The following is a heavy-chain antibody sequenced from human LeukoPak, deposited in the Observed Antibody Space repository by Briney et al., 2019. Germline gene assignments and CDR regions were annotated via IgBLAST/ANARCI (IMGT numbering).Heavy chain of an antibody. Sequence: GGSLRLSCTASGFIFSDYYIDWVRQAPGKGLEWVGRSRNRANSYSREYAPSAQGRFTISRDNSKNSLYLQMNSLKTEDTAVYYCTRDGGGWNDWFDPWGQGTLVTVSS. CDR3: TRDGGGWNDWFDP. V-gene: IGHV3-72*01. CDR1: GFIFSDYY. J-gene: IGHJ5*02. D-gene: IGHD1-1*01. CDR2: SRNRANSYSR.